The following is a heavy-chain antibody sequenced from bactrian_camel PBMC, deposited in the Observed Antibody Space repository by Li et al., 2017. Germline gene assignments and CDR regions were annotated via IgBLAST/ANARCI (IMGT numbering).Heavy chain of an antibody. CDR2: IRMDGDLT. Sequence: VQLVESGGGLVQPGGSLRLSCAISGFTFSDYDVSWVRQGPGEGLEWVSGIRMDGDLTDHAASVKGRFTISRDNGKNMLYLQMNNLKSEDTAMYYCAAGVVSSFWGQGTQVTVS. J-gene: IGHJ6*01. D-gene: IGHD2*01. CDR1: GFTFSDYD. CDR3: AAGVVSSF. V-gene: IGHV3S40*01.